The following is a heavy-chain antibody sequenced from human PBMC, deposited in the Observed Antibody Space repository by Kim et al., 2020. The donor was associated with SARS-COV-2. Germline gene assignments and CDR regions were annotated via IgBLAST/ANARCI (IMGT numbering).Heavy chain of an antibody. CDR1: GGSNSSSSYY. CDR3: ARHRGVVGATSFGSVDY. V-gene: IGHV4-39*01. Sequence: SETLSLTCTVSGGSNSSSSYYWGWIRQPPGKGLEWIGSIYYSGSTYYNPSLKSRVTISVDTSKNQFSLKLSSVTAADTAVYYCARHRGVVGATSFGSVDYWGQGTLVTVSS. D-gene: IGHD1-26*01. J-gene: IGHJ4*02. CDR2: IYYSGST.